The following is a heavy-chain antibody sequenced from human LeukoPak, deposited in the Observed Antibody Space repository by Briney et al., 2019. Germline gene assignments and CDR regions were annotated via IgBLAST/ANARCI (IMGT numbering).Heavy chain of an antibody. Sequence: GRSLRLSCAASGFTFDDYAMHWVRQAPGKGLLWVSRINSDGSSTSYADSVKGRFTISRDNAKNTLYLQMNSLRAEDTAVYYCARDHEAYYDSSGYDYWGQGTLVTVSS. V-gene: IGHV3-74*01. CDR3: ARDHEAYYDSSGYDY. CDR2: INSDGSST. CDR1: GFTFDDYA. D-gene: IGHD3-22*01. J-gene: IGHJ4*02.